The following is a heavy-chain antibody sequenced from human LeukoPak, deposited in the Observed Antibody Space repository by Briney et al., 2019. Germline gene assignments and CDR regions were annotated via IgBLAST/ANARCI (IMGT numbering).Heavy chain of an antibody. CDR3: ANTVSDILTGYYTPPDY. CDR2: ISGSGGSI. Sequence: GGSLRLSCAASGFTFSSYAMSWVRQAPGKGLEWVSAISGSGGSIYYADSVKGRFTISRDNSKNTLYLQMNSLRAEDTAVYYCANTVSDILTGYYTPPDYWGQGTLVTVSS. CDR1: GFTFSSYA. J-gene: IGHJ4*02. V-gene: IGHV3-23*01. D-gene: IGHD3-9*01.